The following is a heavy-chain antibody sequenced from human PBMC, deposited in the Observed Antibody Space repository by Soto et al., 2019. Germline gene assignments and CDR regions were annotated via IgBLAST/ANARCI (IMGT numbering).Heavy chain of an antibody. CDR1: GYTFTSYD. CDR3: ARGRYSTSYDY. CDR2: MNPNSANT. Sequence: SCKASGYTFTSYDINWVRQAAGQGLEWMGWMNPNSANTGYAQKFQGRVTMTRNTSISTAYMEVSSLRFDDTAVYYCARGRYSTSYDYWGQGTLVTVSS. V-gene: IGHV1-8*02. D-gene: IGHD5-12*01. J-gene: IGHJ4*02.